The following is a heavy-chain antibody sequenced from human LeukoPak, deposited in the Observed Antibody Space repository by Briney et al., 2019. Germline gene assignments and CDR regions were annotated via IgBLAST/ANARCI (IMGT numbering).Heavy chain of an antibody. CDR1: GGSISSGDYY. V-gene: IGHV4-30-4*01. J-gene: IGHJ4*02. CDR3: ARHSPRLFGVVIIAFDY. Sequence: SQTLSLTCTVSGGSISSGDYYWSWIRQPPGKGLEWIGYIYYSGSTYYNPSLKSRVTISVDTSKNQFSLKLSSVTAAGTAVYYCARHSPRLFGVVIIAFDYWGQGTLVTVSS. D-gene: IGHD3-3*01. CDR2: IYYSGST.